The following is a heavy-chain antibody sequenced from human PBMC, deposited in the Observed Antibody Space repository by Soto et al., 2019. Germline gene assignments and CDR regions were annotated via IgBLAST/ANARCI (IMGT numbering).Heavy chain of an antibody. V-gene: IGHV1-69*01. CDR1: GGTFSSYA. J-gene: IGHJ6*02. D-gene: IGHD3-9*01. CDR2: IIPIFGTA. CDR3: ARTYYDILTGYSYYYGMDV. Sequence: QVQLVQSGAEVQKPGSSVKVSCKASGGTFSSYAISWVRQAPGQGLEWMGGIIPIFGTANYAQKFQGRVTITADESTSTAYMELSSLRSEDTAVYYCARTYYDILTGYSYYYGMDVWGQGTTVTVSS.